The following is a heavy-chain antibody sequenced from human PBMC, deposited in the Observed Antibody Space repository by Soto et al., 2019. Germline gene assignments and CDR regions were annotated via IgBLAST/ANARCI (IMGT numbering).Heavy chain of an antibody. Sequence: QVQLVESGGGVVQPGRSLRLSCAASGFTFSSYGMHWVRQASGKGLEWVAVISYDGSNKYYADSVKGRFTISRDNSKNTLYLQMNSLRAEDTAVYYCAKSTIAVALDYWGQGTLVTVSS. J-gene: IGHJ4*02. CDR2: ISYDGSNK. V-gene: IGHV3-30*18. CDR3: AKSTIAVALDY. CDR1: GFTFSSYG. D-gene: IGHD6-19*01.